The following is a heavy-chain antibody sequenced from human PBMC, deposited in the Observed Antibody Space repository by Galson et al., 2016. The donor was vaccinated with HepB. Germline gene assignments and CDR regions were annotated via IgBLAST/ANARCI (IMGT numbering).Heavy chain of an antibody. J-gene: IGHJ3*02. Sequence: SLRLSCAASGVTFSSYAMSWVRQAPGKGLEWVSAISGSGDSTYYADSVKGRFTISRDNSKNTLFLQMNSLRAEDTALYYCAKESRITVGGDFDIWGQGTMGTGSS. CDR1: GVTFSSYA. CDR3: AKESRITVGGDFDI. V-gene: IGHV3-23*01. D-gene: IGHD6-19*01. CDR2: ISGSGDST.